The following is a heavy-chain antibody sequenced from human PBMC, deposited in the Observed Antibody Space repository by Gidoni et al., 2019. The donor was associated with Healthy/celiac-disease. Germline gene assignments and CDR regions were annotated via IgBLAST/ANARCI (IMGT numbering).Heavy chain of an antibody. J-gene: IGHJ2*01. CDR1: GGSISSSNW. D-gene: IGHD3-10*01. V-gene: IGHV4-4*02. CDR2: IYHSGST. Sequence: QVQLQESGPGLVKPSGPLSLTCAVYGGSISSSNWGSWVRQTPGKGLEWIGEIYHSGSTNYNPAHKSRVTISVDKSKNQFSLKLSSVTAADTAVYYCASWFGSGPKSYWYFDLWGRGTLVTVSS. CDR3: ASWFGSGPKSYWYFDL.